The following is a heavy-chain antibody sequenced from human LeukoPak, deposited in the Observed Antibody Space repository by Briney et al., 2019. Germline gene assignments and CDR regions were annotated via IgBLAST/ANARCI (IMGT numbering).Heavy chain of an antibody. Sequence: PSETLSLTCTVSGGSISSYYWSWIRQPPGKGLEWIGYFSNSGSTNYSPSLKSRVTMSVDTSKNQFSLKLSSVTAADTAVYYCARGSNWGDYWGQGTLVTVSS. J-gene: IGHJ4*02. D-gene: IGHD7-27*01. CDR1: GGSISSYY. CDR3: ARGSNWGDY. CDR2: FSNSGST. V-gene: IGHV4-59*12.